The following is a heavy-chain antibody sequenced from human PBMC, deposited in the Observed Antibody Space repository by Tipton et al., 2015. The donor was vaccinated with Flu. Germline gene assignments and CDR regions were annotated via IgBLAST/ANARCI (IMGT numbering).Heavy chain of an antibody. D-gene: IGHD4-11*01. CDR2: ISHTGSA. CDR1: SGSFSGYY. Sequence: TLSLTCAVYSGSFSGYYWSWIRQSPEKGLEWIGEISHTGSANYNPSLKSRVTISVDTSKNQFSLEMRSVTAADMAVYYCARRDFSNYVSDPKNWFDRWGQGILVTVSS. J-gene: IGHJ5*02. V-gene: IGHV4-34*01. CDR3: ARRDFSNYVSDPKNWFDR.